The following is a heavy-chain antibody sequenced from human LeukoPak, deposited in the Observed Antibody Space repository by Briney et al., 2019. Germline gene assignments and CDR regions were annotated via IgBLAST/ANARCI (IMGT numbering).Heavy chain of an antibody. CDR3: ARDLGGYSGYDLYWFDP. CDR1: GNTFTDYY. D-gene: IGHD5-12*01. CDR2: INTNTGNP. V-gene: IGHV7-4-1*02. J-gene: IGHJ5*02. Sequence: GASVNVSCKASGNTFTDYYIHWVRQAPGQGLEWMGWINTNTGNPTYAQGFTGRFVFSLDTSVSTAYLQISSLKAEDTAVYYCARDLGGYSGYDLYWFDPWGQGTLVTVSS.